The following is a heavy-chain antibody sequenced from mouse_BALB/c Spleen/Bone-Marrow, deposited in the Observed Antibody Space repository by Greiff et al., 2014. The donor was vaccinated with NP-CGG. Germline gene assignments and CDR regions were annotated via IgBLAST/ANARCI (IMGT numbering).Heavy chain of an antibody. CDR2: ISIYYDNT. Sequence: VQLQQSGPELVRPGESVKISCKGSGYTFTDYAMHWVKQSHAQSLEWIGVISIYYDNTNYNQKFKGKATMTVDKSSSTAYMELARLTSEDSAIYYCARSHYYGNYFDYWGQGTTLTVSS. J-gene: IGHJ2*01. D-gene: IGHD2-1*01. CDR3: ARSHYYGNYFDY. V-gene: IGHV1-67*01. CDR1: GYTFTDYA.